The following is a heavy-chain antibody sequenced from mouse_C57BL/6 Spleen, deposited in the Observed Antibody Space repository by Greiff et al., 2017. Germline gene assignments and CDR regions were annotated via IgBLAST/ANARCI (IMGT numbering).Heavy chain of an antibody. V-gene: IGHV1-69*01. CDR2: IDPSDSYT. Sequence: VQLQQPGAELVMPGASVKLSCKASGYTFTSYWMHWVKQRPGQGLKWIGEIDPSDSYTNYNQKFKGKSTLTVDKSSSTAYMQLSSLTSEDSAVYYCARGGYYPHAMDYWGQGTSVTVSS. D-gene: IGHD2-3*01. CDR3: ARGGYYPHAMDY. CDR1: GYTFTSYW. J-gene: IGHJ4*01.